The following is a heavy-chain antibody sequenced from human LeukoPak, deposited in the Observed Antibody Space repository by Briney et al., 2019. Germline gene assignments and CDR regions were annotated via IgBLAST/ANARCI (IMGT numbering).Heavy chain of an antibody. CDR2: IWFDGSQT. J-gene: IGHJ3*02. V-gene: IGHV3-33*01. D-gene: IGHD5-18*01. CDR1: GVTFSSRG. Sequence: GSLRLSCAVSGVTFSSRGMHWVRQAPGKGLEWVAVIWFDGSQTYYADSVRGRFTISRDDSMNTLYLQMNSLRADDTAVYYCARANRGYSYGDDAFDIWGQGTMVTVSS. CDR3: ARANRGYSYGDDAFDI.